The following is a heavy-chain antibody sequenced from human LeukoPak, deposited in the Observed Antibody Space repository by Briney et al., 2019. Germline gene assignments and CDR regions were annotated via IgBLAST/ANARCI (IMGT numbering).Heavy chain of an antibody. CDR3: AKGSRFGVVIIPYFDY. D-gene: IGHD3-3*01. CDR2: ISGNGGNT. Sequence: GGSLRLSCAASGSTFSNYAMSWVRQAPGKGLEWVSGISGNGGNTFYADSVKGRFTITRDNSQNTLYVQMNNLRAEDTAVYYCAKGSRFGVVIIPYFDYWGQGTLVTVSS. CDR1: GSTFSNYA. V-gene: IGHV3-23*01. J-gene: IGHJ4*02.